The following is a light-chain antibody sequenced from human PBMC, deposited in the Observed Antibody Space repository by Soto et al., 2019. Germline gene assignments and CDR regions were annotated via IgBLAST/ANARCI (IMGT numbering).Light chain of an antibody. CDR3: HQYENWPQT. J-gene: IGKJ1*01. V-gene: IGKV3-15*01. CDR1: QSISSN. Sequence: EIVMTQSPATLSVSPGGRATLSCRASQSISSNLAWYQQKLGQAPRLLIYRASTRATGIPARFSGSGSGTEFTLTISSLQSEDFALYYCHQYENWPQTFGQGTKVDIK. CDR2: RAS.